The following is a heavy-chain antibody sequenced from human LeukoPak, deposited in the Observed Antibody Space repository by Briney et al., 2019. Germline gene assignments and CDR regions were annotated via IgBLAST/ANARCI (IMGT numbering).Heavy chain of an antibody. CDR2: IYYSGST. CDR1: GGSISSGDYY. D-gene: IGHD2-2*01. CDR3: ARETVPAATTNWFDP. V-gene: IGHV4-30-4*08. Sequence: SQTLSLTCTVSGGSISSGDYYWSWLRQPPGTGLEWIGYIYYSGSTYYNPSLKSRVTISVDTSKNQFSLKLSSVTAADTAVYYCARETVPAATTNWFDPGGQGTLVTVSA. J-gene: IGHJ5*02.